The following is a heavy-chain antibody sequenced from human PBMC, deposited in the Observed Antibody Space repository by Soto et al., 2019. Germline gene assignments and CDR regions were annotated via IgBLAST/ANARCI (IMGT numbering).Heavy chain of an antibody. CDR3: AKDIYCSSTSCYSGY. V-gene: IGHV3-30*18. CDR2: ISYDGSNK. Sequence: ESGGGVVQPGRSLRLACAASGFTFSSYGMHWVRQAPGKGLEWVAVISYDGSNKYYADSVKGRFTISRDNSKNTLYLQMNRLRAEDTAVYYCAKDIYCSSTSCYSGYWGQGTLVTVSS. D-gene: IGHD2-2*02. CDR1: GFTFSSYG. J-gene: IGHJ4*02.